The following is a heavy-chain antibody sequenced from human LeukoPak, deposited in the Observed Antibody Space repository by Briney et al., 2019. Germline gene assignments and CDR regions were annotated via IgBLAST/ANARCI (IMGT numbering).Heavy chain of an antibody. CDR3: AKDQGSSGRNAFDI. V-gene: IGHV3-30*18. D-gene: IGHD6-19*01. CDR2: ISYDGSDK. J-gene: IGHJ3*02. Sequence: PGGSLRLSCAASGFTFSTYGMHWVRQAPGKGLEWVAVISYDGSDKYYADSVKGRFIISRDNSKNTVYLQMIGLRAEDTAVYYCAKDQGSSGRNAFDIWGRGTTVTVSS. CDR1: GFTFSTYG.